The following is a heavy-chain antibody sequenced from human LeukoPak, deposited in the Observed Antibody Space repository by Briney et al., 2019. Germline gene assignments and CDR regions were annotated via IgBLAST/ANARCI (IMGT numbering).Heavy chain of an antibody. J-gene: IGHJ4*02. CDR3: ARGPLSRPFDY. Sequence: GGSLTLSCTASGFTFSSSWLSWVGQAPGKGLEGVANIKQDGSDKYYVDSVKGRFTISRDNAKNSLYLQMDSLRAEDTAVYYCARGPLSRPFDYWGQGTLVTVSS. CDR2: IKQDGSDK. D-gene: IGHD2-15*01. V-gene: IGHV3-7*05. CDR1: GFTFSSSW.